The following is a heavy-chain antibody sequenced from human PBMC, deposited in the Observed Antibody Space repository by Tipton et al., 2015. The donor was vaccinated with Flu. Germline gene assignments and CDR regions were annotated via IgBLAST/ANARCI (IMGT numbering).Heavy chain of an antibody. CDR2: INHSGST. Sequence: LRLSCAVYGGSFSGYYWSWIRQPPGKGLEWIGEINHSGSTNYNPSLKSRVTISVDTSKNQFSLKLSSVTAADTAVYYCARGRLGRTGYWGQGTLVPVSS. CDR3: ARGRLGRTGY. V-gene: IGHV4-34*01. CDR1: GGSFSGYY. J-gene: IGHJ4*02.